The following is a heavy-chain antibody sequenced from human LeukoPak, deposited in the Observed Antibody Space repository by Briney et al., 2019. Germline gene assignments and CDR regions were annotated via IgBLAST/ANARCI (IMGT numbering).Heavy chain of an antibody. CDR3: ARGGGLDV. V-gene: IGHV3-7*03. CDR1: GFTFSSYW. D-gene: IGHD3-16*01. J-gene: IGHJ6*02. Sequence: GSLRLSCAAPGFTFSSYWMNWARQAPGKGLEWVASINHNGNVNYYVDSVKGRLTISRDNAKNSLYLQMSNLRAEDTAVYFCARGGGLDVWGQGATVTVSS. CDR2: INHNGNVN.